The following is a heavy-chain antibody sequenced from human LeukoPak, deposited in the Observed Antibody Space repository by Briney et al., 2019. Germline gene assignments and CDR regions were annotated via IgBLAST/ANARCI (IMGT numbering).Heavy chain of an antibody. Sequence: SETLSLTCAVNGGSFSGYYWSWIRQPPGKGLEWIGEINHSGSTNYNPSLKSRVTISVDTSKNQFSLKLSSVTAADTAVYYCAREARYCSSTSCYQYQRINWFDPWGQGTLVTVSS. CDR1: GGSFSGYY. D-gene: IGHD2-2*01. CDR2: INHSGST. V-gene: IGHV4-34*01. CDR3: AREARYCSSTSCYQYQRINWFDP. J-gene: IGHJ5*02.